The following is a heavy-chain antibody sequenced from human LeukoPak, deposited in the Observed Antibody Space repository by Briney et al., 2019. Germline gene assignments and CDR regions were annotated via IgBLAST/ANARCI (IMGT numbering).Heavy chain of an antibody. V-gene: IGHV4-59*01. Sequence: SETLSLTCTVSGGSISSYYWSWIRQPPGKGLEWIGYISYSGSINYNPSLKSRVTMSVDTSKNQFSLKLSSVTAADTAVYYCARVKGREGSTVIIDYWGQGTLVTVSS. CDR2: ISYSGSI. D-gene: IGHD3-10*01. J-gene: IGHJ4*02. CDR1: GGSISSYY. CDR3: ARVKGREGSTVIIDY.